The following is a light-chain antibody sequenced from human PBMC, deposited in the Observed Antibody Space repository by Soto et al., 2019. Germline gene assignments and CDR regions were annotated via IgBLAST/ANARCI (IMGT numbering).Light chain of an antibody. CDR1: QTVISSY. V-gene: IGKV3-20*01. Sequence: EIVLTQSPGTLSLSPGERATLSCRASQTVISSYLAWYQQKPGQAPRLLIFGASSRATGIPDRFSGSGSGTDFTLTISGLEPDDFALYYCLQYGGSPRTFGQGTKLEIK. J-gene: IGKJ2*01. CDR2: GAS. CDR3: LQYGGSPRT.